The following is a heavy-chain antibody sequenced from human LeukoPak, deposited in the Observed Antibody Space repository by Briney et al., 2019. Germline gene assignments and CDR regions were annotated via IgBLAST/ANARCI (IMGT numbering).Heavy chain of an antibody. V-gene: IGHV4-39*01. J-gene: IGHJ4*02. CDR1: GDSITTNSYW. CDR3: ATTYQYSNYGGVGY. CDR2: IYSSGNS. Sequence: SETLSLTCSISGDSITTNSYWWGWIRQSPGKGLEWIGSIYSSGNSYYNPSLKTRVTISVDTSKNQFSLKLSSVTAADTAVYYCATTYQYSNYGGVGYWGQGTLVTVSS. D-gene: IGHD4-11*01.